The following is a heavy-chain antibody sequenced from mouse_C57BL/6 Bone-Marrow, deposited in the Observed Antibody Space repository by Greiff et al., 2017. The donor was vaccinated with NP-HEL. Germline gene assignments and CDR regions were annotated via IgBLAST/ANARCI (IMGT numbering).Heavy chain of an antibody. V-gene: IGHV1-76*01. CDR2: IYPGSGST. CDR3: ARRDDDGYSSWFAY. J-gene: IGHJ3*01. Sequence: QVQLQQSGAELVRPGASVKLSCKASGYTFTDYYINWVKQRPGQGLEWIARIYPGSGSTNYNEKFKSKATLTVDTSSSTAYMQLSSLTSEDSAVYYCARRDDDGYSSWFAYWGQGTLVTVSA. CDR1: GYTFTDYY. D-gene: IGHD2-3*01.